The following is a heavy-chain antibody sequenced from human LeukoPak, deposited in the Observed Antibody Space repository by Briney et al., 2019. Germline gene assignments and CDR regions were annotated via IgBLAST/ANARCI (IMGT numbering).Heavy chain of an antibody. CDR1: GFTFSSYG. J-gene: IGHJ4*02. CDR2: MWYDENNK. D-gene: IGHD2-8*01. Sequence: GGSLRLSCAASGFTFSSYGMHWVRQAPGKGLEWVAFMWYDENNKSYADSVKGRFTISRDNSKDILYLQMNRLRPEDTAVYYCAKDRCTHGVCYNFDYWGQGTLVAVSS. CDR3: AKDRCTHGVCYNFDY. V-gene: IGHV3-30*02.